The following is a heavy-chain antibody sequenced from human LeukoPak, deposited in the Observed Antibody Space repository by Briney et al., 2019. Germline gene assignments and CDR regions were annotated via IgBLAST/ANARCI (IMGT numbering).Heavy chain of an antibody. D-gene: IGHD3-10*01. V-gene: IGHV4-59*01. CDR2: IYYSGST. J-gene: IGHJ5*02. CDR1: GGSSSSYH. CDR3: ARCPFNYYGSGSRQNWFDP. Sequence: SETLSFTCSGYGGSSSSYHWMWIRQPPGQGLEWIGNIYYSGSTNYNPSLKSRVTISVDTSKNQFSLKLSSVTAADTAVYYCARCPFNYYGSGSRQNWFDPWGQGTLVTVSS.